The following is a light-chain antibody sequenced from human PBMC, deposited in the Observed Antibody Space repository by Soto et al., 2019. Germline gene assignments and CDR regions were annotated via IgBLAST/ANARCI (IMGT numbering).Light chain of an antibody. CDR1: QIISSW. CDR3: QHYNSYSEA. Sequence: DIQMTQSPSTLSGSVGDRVTITCLASQIISSWLAWYQQKPGKAPKLLIYKASTLKSGVPSRFSGSGSGTEFTLTISSLQPDDFATYYCQHYNSYSEAFGQGTKVDIK. V-gene: IGKV1-5*03. CDR2: KAS. J-gene: IGKJ1*01.